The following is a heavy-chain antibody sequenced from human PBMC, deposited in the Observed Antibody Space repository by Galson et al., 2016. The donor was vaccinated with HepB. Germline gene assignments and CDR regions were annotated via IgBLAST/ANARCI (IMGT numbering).Heavy chain of an antibody. CDR1: GGSISSSNHY. D-gene: IGHD6-13*01. J-gene: IGHJ6*02. V-gene: IGHV4-39*01. CDR2: IYYSGNS. Sequence: SETLSLTCSVSGGSISSSNHYWGWIRQSPGKGLEWIGSIYYSGNSYYNPSLKSRVSISVDTSKKQFSLRLSSATAADTAVYYGARLGCNSRWYQAYYYCFAVDVWGQVTTVIVSS. CDR3: ARLGCNSRWYQAYYYCFAVDV.